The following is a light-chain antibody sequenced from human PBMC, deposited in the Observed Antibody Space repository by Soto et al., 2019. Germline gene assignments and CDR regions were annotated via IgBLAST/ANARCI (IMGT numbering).Light chain of an antibody. CDR1: SSSIGSNT. Sequence: QSVLTQPPSASGTRGQRVTISCSGSSSSIGSNTVNWYQQLPGAAPKHLIYNNNQRPSGVPDRFSGSKSGTSASLAISGLQSEDEADYYCAAWDDSLNGYVFGTGTKVTVL. J-gene: IGLJ1*01. CDR2: NNN. CDR3: AAWDDSLNGYV. V-gene: IGLV1-44*01.